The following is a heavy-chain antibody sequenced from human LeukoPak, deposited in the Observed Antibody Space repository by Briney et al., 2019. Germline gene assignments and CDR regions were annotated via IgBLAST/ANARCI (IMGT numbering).Heavy chain of an antibody. J-gene: IGHJ5*02. CDR2: IKQDGSEK. CDR1: GFTFSSYD. V-gene: IGHV3-7*01. Sequence: GGSLRLSCVVSGFTFSSYDMSWVRQAPGKGLEWVANIKQDGSEKYYVDSVKGRFTISRDNAKNSLYLQMNSLRAEDTAVYYCAREGSEDNWFDPWGQGTLVTVSS. CDR3: AREGSEDNWFDP. D-gene: IGHD2-15*01.